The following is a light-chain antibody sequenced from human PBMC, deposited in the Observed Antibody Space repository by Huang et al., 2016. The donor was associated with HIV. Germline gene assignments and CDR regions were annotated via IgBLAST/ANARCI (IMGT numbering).Light chain of an antibody. CDR1: QDISNY. Sequence: EIVLTQSPATLSVFLGDTFSLSCRASQDISNYLGWYQQKPGQAPRLRIYDASIRPAGVSDRFSGSGSGTDFTLTINGLESEDFAFYYCQQRGSRVTFGGGT. CDR3: QQRGSRVT. J-gene: IGKJ4*01. CDR2: DAS. V-gene: IGKV3-11*01.